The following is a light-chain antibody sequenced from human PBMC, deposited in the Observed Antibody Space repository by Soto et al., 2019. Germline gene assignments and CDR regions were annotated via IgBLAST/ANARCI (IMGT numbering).Light chain of an antibody. Sequence: DIQMTQSPSSLSASVGDRVTITCRASQGINNYLAWYQQKPGKVPKLLIYSASTLQSGVPSRFSASGYGTDFTLIISSLHPEDVAIYYCQRYSSVPRTFGQGTKVEIK. J-gene: IGKJ1*01. V-gene: IGKV1-27*01. CDR2: SAS. CDR3: QRYSSVPRT. CDR1: QGINNY.